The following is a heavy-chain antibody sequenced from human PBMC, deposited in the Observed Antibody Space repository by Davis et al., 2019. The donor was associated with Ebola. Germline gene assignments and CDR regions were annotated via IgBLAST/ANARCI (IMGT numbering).Heavy chain of an antibody. J-gene: IGHJ6*02. CDR1: GYTFTSYD. Sequence: ALVKVSCKASGYTFTSYDINWVRQATGQGLEWMGWMNPNSGNTGYTQKFQGRVTMTRNTSISTAYMELSSLRSEDTAVYYWARLNTYYDFWSGYYYYYYYGMDVWGQRTTVTVSS. CDR3: ARLNTYYDFWSGYYYYYYYGMDV. CDR2: MNPNSGNT. V-gene: IGHV1-8*01. D-gene: IGHD3-3*01.